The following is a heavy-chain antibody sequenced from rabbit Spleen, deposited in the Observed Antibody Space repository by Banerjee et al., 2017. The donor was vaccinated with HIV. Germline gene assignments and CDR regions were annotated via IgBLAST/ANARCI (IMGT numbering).Heavy chain of an antibody. V-gene: IGHV1S45*01. D-gene: IGHD8-1*01. CDR1: GFAFNSNYY. CDR3: ATWAGSSYNEFKL. Sequence: QEQLEESGGGLVKPEGSLTLTCKASGFAFNSNYYMYWVRQAPGKGPEWIGCINAVTGKAVYASWAKGRFTFSKTSSTTVTLQMTSLTAADTATYFCATWAGSSYNEFKLWGPGTLVTVS. CDR2: INAVTGKA. J-gene: IGHJ4*01.